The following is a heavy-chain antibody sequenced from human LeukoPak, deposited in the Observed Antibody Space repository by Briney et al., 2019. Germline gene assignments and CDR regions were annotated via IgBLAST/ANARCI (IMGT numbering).Heavy chain of an antibody. CDR3: ARHVDTAMVVDY. V-gene: IGHV3-11*01. D-gene: IGHD5-18*01. J-gene: IGHJ4*02. CDR1: RFTFSDYY. CDR2: ISSSGSTI. Sequence: GGSLRLSCAASRFTFSDYYMSWIRLAPGKGREGGSYISSSGSTIYYADSVKGRFTISRDNAKNSLYLQMNSLRAEDTAVYYCARHVDTAMVVDYWGQGTLVTVSS.